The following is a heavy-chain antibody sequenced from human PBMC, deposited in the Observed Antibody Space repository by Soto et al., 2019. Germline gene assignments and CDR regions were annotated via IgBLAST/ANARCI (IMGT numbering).Heavy chain of an antibody. Sequence: QVQLQESGPGLVKPSETLSLTCTVSGGSVSSGSYYWSWIRQPPGKGLEWIGYIYYSGSTNYNPSLKSRGTISVDTSKNPFSVKVSSVTAADTAVYYCARGAYRYGTYYFDYWGQGTLVTVSS. CDR2: IYYSGST. CDR3: ARGAYRYGTYYFDY. D-gene: IGHD1-1*01. CDR1: GGSVSSGSYY. V-gene: IGHV4-61*01. J-gene: IGHJ4*02.